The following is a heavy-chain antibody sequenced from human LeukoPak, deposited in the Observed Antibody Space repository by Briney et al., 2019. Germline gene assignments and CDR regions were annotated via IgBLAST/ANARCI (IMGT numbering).Heavy chain of an antibody. Sequence: GGSLRLSCAASGFTFSNYAMSWVRQAPGKGLEWVSGISGSGGSTYYADSVKGRFTISRDNSKNTLYLQMNSLRAEDTAVYYCARHLSGITGYTYGRGIDYWGQGTLVTVSS. CDR2: ISGSGGST. V-gene: IGHV3-23*01. D-gene: IGHD5-18*01. CDR3: ARHLSGITGYTYGRGIDY. CDR1: GFTFSNYA. J-gene: IGHJ4*02.